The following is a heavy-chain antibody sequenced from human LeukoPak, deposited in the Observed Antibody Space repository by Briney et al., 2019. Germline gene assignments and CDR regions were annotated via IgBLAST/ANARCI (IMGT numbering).Heavy chain of an antibody. J-gene: IGHJ4*02. V-gene: IGHV1-2*02. CDR1: GYTFTGYY. CDR2: INPNSGGT. D-gene: IGHD6-13*01. Sequence: ASVKVSCKASGYTFTGYYMHWVRQAAGQGLEWMGWINPNSGGTNYAQKFQGRVTMTRDTSISTAYMELSRLRSGDTAVYYCARELNQAAAGNDYWGQGTLVTVSS. CDR3: ARELNQAAAGNDY.